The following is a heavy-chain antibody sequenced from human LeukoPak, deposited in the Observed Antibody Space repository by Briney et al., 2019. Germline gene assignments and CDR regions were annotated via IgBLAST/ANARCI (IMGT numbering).Heavy chain of an antibody. V-gene: IGHV3-20*04. Sequence: GGSLRLSCAASGFTFDDYGMSWVRQEPGKGLEWVAGIDWNGNSAGYADSVKGRFTISRDNVKNSLYLQMNSLRAEDTALYYCARVEWLVPVPQYFQHWGQGTLVTVSS. D-gene: IGHD6-19*01. CDR3: ARVEWLVPVPQYFQH. CDR1: GFTFDDYG. J-gene: IGHJ1*01. CDR2: IDWNGNSA.